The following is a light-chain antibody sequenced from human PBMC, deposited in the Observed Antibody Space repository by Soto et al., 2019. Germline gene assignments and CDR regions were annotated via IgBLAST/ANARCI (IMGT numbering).Light chain of an antibody. J-gene: IGKJ2*01. Sequence: EIVMTQYPANLSVSPGGRATLSCRASQTVHSNLAWYQHKSGQAPRLLIYAAATRPTGIPATISGSGSGTEFTLTISSLQSADSAVYFCHQYNDWPVYTFGPGTKVEI. CDR2: AAA. CDR3: HQYNDWPVYT. V-gene: IGKV3-15*01. CDR1: QTVHSN.